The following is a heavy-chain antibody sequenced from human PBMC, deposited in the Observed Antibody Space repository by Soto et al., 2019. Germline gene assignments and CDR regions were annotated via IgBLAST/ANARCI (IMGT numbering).Heavy chain of an antibody. CDR1: GYTFTSYA. CDR2: INAGNGNT. D-gene: IGHD2-2*02. J-gene: IGHJ4*02. CDR3: ARLAARYCSSTSCYTSYFDY. V-gene: IGHV1-3*01. Sequence: ASVKVSCKASGYTFTSYAMHWVRQAPGQRLEWMGWINAGNGNTKYSQKFQGRVTITRDTSASTAYMELSSLRSEDTAVYYCARLAARYCSSTSCYTSYFDYWGQGTLVTVSS.